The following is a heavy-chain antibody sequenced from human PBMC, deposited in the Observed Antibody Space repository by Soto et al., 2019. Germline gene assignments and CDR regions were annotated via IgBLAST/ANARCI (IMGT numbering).Heavy chain of an antibody. V-gene: IGHV2-5*02. CDR1: GFSLSTSGVG. CDR2: IYWDDYK. Sequence: QITLKESGPTLVKPTQTLTLTCTFSGFSLSTSGVGVGWIRQPPGKALEWLALIYWDDYKRYSPSLKSRLTIPKDTSKNQVVLTMTNMDPVDTATYYCAHLTYYYDSSGYYSRAEYFQHWGQGTLVTVSS. D-gene: IGHD3-22*01. J-gene: IGHJ1*01. CDR3: AHLTYYYDSSGYYSRAEYFQH.